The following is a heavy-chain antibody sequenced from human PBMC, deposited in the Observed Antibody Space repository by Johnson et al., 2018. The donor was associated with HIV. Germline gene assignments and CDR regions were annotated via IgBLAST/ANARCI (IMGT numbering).Heavy chain of an antibody. D-gene: IGHD5-18*01. J-gene: IGHJ3*02. Sequence: VQLVESGGGLVKPGGSLRLSCAVSGFTFSDAWMTWVRQAPGKGLEWVGRIKRNTDGGTTDYAASVKGRFTISRDDSKSIAYLQMNSLRGEDTAVYYCGRPRIQLWSLDAFDIWGQGTMVTVSS. CDR2: IKRNTDGGTT. CDR3: GRPRIQLWSLDAFDI. V-gene: IGHV3-15*01. CDR1: GFTFSDAW.